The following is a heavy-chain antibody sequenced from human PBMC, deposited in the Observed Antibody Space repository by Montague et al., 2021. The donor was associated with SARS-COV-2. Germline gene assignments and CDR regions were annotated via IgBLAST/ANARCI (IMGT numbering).Heavy chain of an antibody. J-gene: IGHJ4*02. CDR1: GASISTGAYY. D-gene: IGHD3-10*01. Sequence: TLSLTCTVSGASISTGAYYWSWIREHPEKGLEWIGYIYYSGTXYYXPSVKSRVTISLDTSNNHSSLKLSSVTAADTAVYYCATASGSGSLGFHYWGQGTLVLVSS. CDR3: ATASGSGSLGFHY. CDR2: IYYSGTX. V-gene: IGHV4-31*03.